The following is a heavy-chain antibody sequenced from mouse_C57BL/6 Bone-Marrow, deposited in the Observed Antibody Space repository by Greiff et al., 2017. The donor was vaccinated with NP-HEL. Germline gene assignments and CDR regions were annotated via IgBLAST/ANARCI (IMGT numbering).Heavy chain of an antibody. Sequence: QVQLQQSGAELAKPGASVKLSCKASGYTFTSYWMHWVKQRPGQGLEWIGYINPSSGYTKYNQKFKDKATLTADKSASTAYMQLSSLTYEDSAVYYCAREESSLYDGYYYWYFDVWGTGTTVTVSS. CDR2: INPSSGYT. CDR1: GYTFTSYW. CDR3: AREESSLYDGYYYWYFDV. D-gene: IGHD2-3*01. J-gene: IGHJ1*03. V-gene: IGHV1-7*01.